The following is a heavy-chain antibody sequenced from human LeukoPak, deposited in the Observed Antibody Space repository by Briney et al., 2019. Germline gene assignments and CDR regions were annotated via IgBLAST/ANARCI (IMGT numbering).Heavy chain of an antibody. CDR2: ISGYNGNT. J-gene: IGHJ4*02. CDR3: ARDPNYYDSSGSSGLFDY. D-gene: IGHD3-22*01. Sequence: ASVKVSCKASGYTFTGYYMHWVRQAPGQGLEWMGWISGYNGNTKYVQKFQGRVTMTTDTSTSTAYMELRSLRSEDTAVYYCARDPNYYDSSGSSGLFDYWGQGTLVTVSS. V-gene: IGHV1-18*04. CDR1: GYTFTGYY.